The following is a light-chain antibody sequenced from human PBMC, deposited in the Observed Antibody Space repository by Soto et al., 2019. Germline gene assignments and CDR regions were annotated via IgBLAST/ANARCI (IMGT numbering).Light chain of an antibody. V-gene: IGKV3-15*01. CDR2: GAY. J-gene: IGKJ1*01. CDR3: RHYSNWPWT. Sequence: EIVMTQSPATLSVSPGERATLSCRASQSLSSDLAWYQQKPGQAPRLLIYGAYTRAAGISARFMGSGSGTEFTLTISSLQSEDFALYYCRHYSNWPWTFGQGTKVDIK. CDR1: QSLSSD.